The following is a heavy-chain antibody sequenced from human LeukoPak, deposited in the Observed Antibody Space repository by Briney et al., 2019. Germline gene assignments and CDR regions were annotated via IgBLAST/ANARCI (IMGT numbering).Heavy chain of an antibody. D-gene: IGHD2-2*02. CDR1: GYSISSDFY. J-gene: IGHJ1*01. V-gene: IGHV4-38-2*01. Sequence: PSETLSLTCVVSGYSISSDFYWGWVRQSPGKGLEWIGTMYHSGITHYNPSLKSRVTISLDTSRNQFSLKVTSVTAADTAVYYCAVGYCSSSSASCYREYFQHWGQGTLVTVSS. CDR3: AVGYCSSSSASCYREYFQH. CDR2: MYHSGIT.